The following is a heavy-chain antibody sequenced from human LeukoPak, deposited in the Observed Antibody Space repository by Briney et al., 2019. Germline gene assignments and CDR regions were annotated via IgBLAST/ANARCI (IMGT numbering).Heavy chain of an antibody. CDR3: VRDATRGGHLDH. CDR2: INEGGSEK. Sequence: PGGSLRLSCAATGFTFTDFWLVVVRQAPGKGVEWVARINEGGSEKYYVDSVRGRFTISRDKAMNSLDLQMSHLRVEDTAVYYCVRDATRGGHLDHWGQGTLVTVSS. V-gene: IGHV3-7*01. CDR1: GFTFTDFW. D-gene: IGHD2-15*01. J-gene: IGHJ4*02.